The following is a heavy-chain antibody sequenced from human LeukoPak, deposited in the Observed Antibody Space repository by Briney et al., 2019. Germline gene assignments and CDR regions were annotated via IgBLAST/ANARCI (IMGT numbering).Heavy chain of an antibody. CDR1: GGSISSYY. D-gene: IGHD3-22*01. CDR3: ARGLYHDSSTPSGY. Sequence: ASETLSLTCTVSGGSISSYYWSWIRQPPGKGLEWIGYISYSGNTKYNPSLKSRVTISVDTSKNQFSLKLSSVTAADTAVYYCARGLYHDSSTPSGYWGQGTLVTVSS. V-gene: IGHV4-59*01. CDR2: ISYSGNT. J-gene: IGHJ4*02.